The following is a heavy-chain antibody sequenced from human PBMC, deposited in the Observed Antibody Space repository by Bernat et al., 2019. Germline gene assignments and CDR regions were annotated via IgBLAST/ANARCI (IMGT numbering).Heavy chain of an antibody. V-gene: IGHV3-23*01. Sequence: EVQLLDSGGGLVQPGGSLRLSCAASGFTFSSYAMSWVRQAPGKGLEWVSAISGSVGSTYYADSVKGRFTISRDNSKNTLYLQMNSLRAEDTAVYYCAKDLGYFYDFWSGYYSGYDYWGQETLVTVSS. CDR3: AKDLGYFYDFWSGYYSGYDY. CDR1: GFTFSSYA. CDR2: ISGSVGST. D-gene: IGHD3-3*01. J-gene: IGHJ4*02.